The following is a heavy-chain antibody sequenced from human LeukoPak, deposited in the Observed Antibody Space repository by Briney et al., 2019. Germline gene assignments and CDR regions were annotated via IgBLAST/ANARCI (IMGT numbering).Heavy chain of an antibody. CDR3: ARRKGGSDSIDY. CDR2: ISHIGTT. D-gene: IGHD2-21*02. J-gene: IGHJ4*02. V-gene: IGHV4-34*01. CDR1: GVSFSGYY. Sequence: SETLSLTCAVYGVSFSGYYWSWIRQPPGKGLEWIGTISHIGTTYYNPSLKSRVTVSVDTSKNQFSLRLTSVTAADTAIYYCARRKGGSDSIDYWGQGTLVTMSS.